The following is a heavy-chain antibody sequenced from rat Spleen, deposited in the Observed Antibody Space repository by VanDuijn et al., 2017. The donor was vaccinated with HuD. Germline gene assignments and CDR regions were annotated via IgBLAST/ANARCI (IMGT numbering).Heavy chain of an antibody. Sequence: EVQLQESGPGLVKPSQSLSLTCSVTGYSITSSYRWNWIRKFQGNKLEWMGYINSAGTTNYNPSLKSRISITRDTSKNQFFLQVNSVTTEDTATYYCASLYSSYSLYYFDYWGQGVMVTVSS. D-gene: IGHD1-2*01. CDR2: INSAGTT. J-gene: IGHJ2*01. CDR3: ASLYSSYSLYYFDY. CDR1: GYSITSSYR. V-gene: IGHV3-3*01.